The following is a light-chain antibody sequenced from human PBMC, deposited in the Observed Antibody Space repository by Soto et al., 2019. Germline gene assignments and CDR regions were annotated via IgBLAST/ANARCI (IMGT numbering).Light chain of an antibody. Sequence: DIMIKKSPATLSLSRGERPTLPCRVCQSVGGNLAWYQQRPGQAPRLLIFDASTRATGIPARFSGSGSGTEFTLSISSLQSDDSAVSYCQPSHYRRSITFGQGIRLVLK. J-gene: IGKJ5*01. CDR2: DAS. CDR1: QSVGGN. CDR3: QPSHYRRSIT. V-gene: IGKV3-15*01.